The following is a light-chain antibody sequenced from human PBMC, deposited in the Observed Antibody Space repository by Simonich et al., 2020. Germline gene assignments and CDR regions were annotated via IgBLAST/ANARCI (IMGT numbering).Light chain of an antibody. J-gene: IGLJ2*01. Sequence: QSVLTQPPSVSGAPGQRVTISCTGGSSNIGAGYDVHWYQQLPGTAPKLLIYGNSNRPSGVPDRFSGSKSGTSASLAITGLQAEDEADYYCQSYDSSLSGSVFGGGTKLTAL. CDR1: SSNIGAGYD. CDR2: GNS. V-gene: IGLV1-40*01. CDR3: QSYDSSLSGSV.